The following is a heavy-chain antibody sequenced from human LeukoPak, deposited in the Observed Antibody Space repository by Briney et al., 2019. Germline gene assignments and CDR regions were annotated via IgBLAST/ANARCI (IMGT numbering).Heavy chain of an antibody. V-gene: IGHV3-64*01. J-gene: IGHJ4*02. Sequence: GGSLRLSCAASGFTFSSYAMHWLRQAPGKGLEDVSAISSNGGSTYYANSVKGRFTISRDNSKNTLYLQMGSLRAEDMAVYYCATFGVVTRYFDYWGQGTLVTVSS. CDR3: ATFGVVTRYFDY. CDR1: GFTFSSYA. CDR2: ISSNGGST. D-gene: IGHD3-3*01.